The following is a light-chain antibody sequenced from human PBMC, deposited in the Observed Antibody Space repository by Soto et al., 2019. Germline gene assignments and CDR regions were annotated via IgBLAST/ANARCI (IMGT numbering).Light chain of an antibody. J-gene: IGKJ2*01. CDR2: DAS. CDR1: QSVGGN. CDR3: QQYNNWPLYT. V-gene: IGKV3-15*01. Sequence: EIVMTQSPATLSVSPGERATLSCRASQSVGGNLAWYQQRPGRAPRLLIYDASTRATDIPARFSGSGSGTEFTLTISSLQSEDFALYYCQQYNNWPLYTCGQGTKLEIK.